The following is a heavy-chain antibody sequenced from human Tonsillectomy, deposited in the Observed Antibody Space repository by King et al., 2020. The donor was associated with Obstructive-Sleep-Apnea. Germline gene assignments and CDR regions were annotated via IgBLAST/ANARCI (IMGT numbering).Heavy chain of an antibody. CDR1: GGSISSYY. V-gene: IGHV4-59*01. CDR2: IYYSGST. Sequence: VQLQESGPGLVKPSETLSLTCTVSGGSISSYYWSWIRQPPGKGLEWIGYIYYSGSTNYNPSLKSRVTISVDTSKNQFSLQLSSVTAADTAVYYCARLIYGLGSYSYDYWGQGSLVTVSS. D-gene: IGHD3-10*01. CDR3: ARLIYGLGSYSYDY. J-gene: IGHJ4*02.